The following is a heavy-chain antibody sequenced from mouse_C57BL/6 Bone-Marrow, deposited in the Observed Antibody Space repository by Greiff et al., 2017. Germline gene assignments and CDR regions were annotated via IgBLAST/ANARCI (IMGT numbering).Heavy chain of an antibody. CDR3: ARRWLYYGNDYYAMDY. CDR1: GYTFTSYC. V-gene: IGHV1-69*01. CDR2: LDPSDSYT. Sequence: VQLQQPGAELVMPGASVKLSCKASGYTFTSYCMHWVKQRPGQGLEWIGELDPSDSYTNYNQKFKGKSTLTVDKSSSTAYMQLSSLTSEDSAVYYCARRWLYYGNDYYAMDYWGQGTSVTVSS. J-gene: IGHJ4*01. D-gene: IGHD2-1*01.